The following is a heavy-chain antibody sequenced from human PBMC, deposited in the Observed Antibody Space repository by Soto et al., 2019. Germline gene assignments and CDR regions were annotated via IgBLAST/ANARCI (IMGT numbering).Heavy chain of an antibody. CDR3: SRFPLRAYYYDSL. V-gene: IGHV4-31*03. Sequence: SETLSLTCTVSGGSISSGGYYWSWIRQHPGKGLEWIGYIYYSGSTYYNPSLKSRVTISVDTSKNQFSLKLSSVTAADTAVYYCSRFPLRAYYYDSLWGQGTLVTVSS. J-gene: IGHJ4*02. CDR2: IYYSGST. D-gene: IGHD3-22*01. CDR1: GGSISSGGYY.